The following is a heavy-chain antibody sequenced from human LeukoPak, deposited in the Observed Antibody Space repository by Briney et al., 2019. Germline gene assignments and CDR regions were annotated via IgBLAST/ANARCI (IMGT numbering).Heavy chain of an antibody. D-gene: IGHD6-19*01. Sequence: ASVKVSCKASGYTFTSYGISWVRQAPGQGLEWMGWISAYNGNTNYAQKLQGRVTMTTDTSTSTAYMELRSLRSDDTAVYYCARGDRTGYSSGYGVYWGQGTLVTVSS. CDR3: ARGDRTGYSSGYGVY. CDR2: ISAYNGNT. V-gene: IGHV1-18*01. J-gene: IGHJ4*02. CDR1: GYTFTSYG.